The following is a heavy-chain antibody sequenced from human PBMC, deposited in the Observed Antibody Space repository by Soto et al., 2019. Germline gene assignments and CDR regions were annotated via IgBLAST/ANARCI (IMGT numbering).Heavy chain of an antibody. D-gene: IGHD1-20*01. CDR2: VFCTGFT. CDR1: GGSISGSYYY. CDR3: ATSQKGYNWNYFDH. J-gene: IGHJ4*02. V-gene: IGHV4-39*01. Sequence: SETLSLTCAVSGGSISGSYYYWGRLRQSPGKGPEWIGSVFCTGFTSYNPSLESRVSVSVDTSKNQFSLKVSGVSAADTAVYYCATSQKGYNWNYFDHWGQGALVTVSS.